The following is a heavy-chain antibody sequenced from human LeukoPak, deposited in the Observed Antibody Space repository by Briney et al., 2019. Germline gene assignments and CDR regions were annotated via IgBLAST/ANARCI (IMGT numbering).Heavy chain of an antibody. D-gene: IGHD3-22*01. CDR1: GGSISSSSYY. CDR2: IYYSGST. CDR3: ARLLKRGYLGSDY. J-gene: IGHJ4*02. Sequence: SETLSLTCTVSGGSISSSSYYWGWIRQPPGKGLEWIGSIYYSGSTYYNPSLKSRVTISVDTSKNQFPLKLSSVTAADTAVYYCARLLKRGYLGSDYWGQGTLVTVSS. V-gene: IGHV4-39*01.